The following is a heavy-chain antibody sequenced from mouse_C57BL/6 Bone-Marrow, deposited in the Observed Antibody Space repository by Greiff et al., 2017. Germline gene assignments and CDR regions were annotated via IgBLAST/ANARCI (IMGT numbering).Heavy chain of an antibody. J-gene: IGHJ1*03. D-gene: IGHD1-1*01. CDR1: GYTFTDYY. V-gene: IGHV1-26*01. CDR3: ARWGYGSSYERYFDV. CDR2: INPNNGGT. Sequence: QLKQSGAELARPGASVKISCKASGYTFTDYYMNWVKQSHGKSLEWIGDINPNNGGTSYNQKFKGKATLTVDKSSSTAYMELRSLTSEDSAVYYCARWGYGSSYERYFDVWGTGTTVTVSS.